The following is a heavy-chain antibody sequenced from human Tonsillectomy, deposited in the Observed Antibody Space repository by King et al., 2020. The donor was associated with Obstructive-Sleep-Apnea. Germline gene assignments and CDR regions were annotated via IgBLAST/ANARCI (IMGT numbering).Heavy chain of an antibody. D-gene: IGHD6-13*01. CDR1: GFTFSSYW. CDR3: ARGGIAEPPYYYYGMDV. Sequence: VQLVESGGGLVQPGGSLRLSCAASGFTFSSYWMSWVRQAPGKGLEWVANIKQDGSEKNNVDSVKGRFTISRDNAKNSLYLQMNSLRVEDTAVYYCARGGIAEPPYYYYGMDVWGQGTTVTVSS. CDR2: IKQDGSEK. V-gene: IGHV3-7*03. J-gene: IGHJ6*02.